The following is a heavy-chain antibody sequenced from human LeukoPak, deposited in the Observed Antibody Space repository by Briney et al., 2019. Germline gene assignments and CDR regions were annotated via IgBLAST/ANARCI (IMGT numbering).Heavy chain of an antibody. Sequence: ASVKVSCKASGYTCTSYGISWVRQAPGQGLEWMGCIRAYNDYTSYAQNFQGRVTMTTDTSTSTAYMELRSLRSDDTAVYYCARGMWAPPHYYYGMDVWGQGTTVTVSS. CDR2: IRAYNDYT. CDR1: GYTCTSYG. CDR3: ARGMWAPPHYYYGMDV. J-gene: IGHJ6*02. V-gene: IGHV1-18*01. D-gene: IGHD1-26*01.